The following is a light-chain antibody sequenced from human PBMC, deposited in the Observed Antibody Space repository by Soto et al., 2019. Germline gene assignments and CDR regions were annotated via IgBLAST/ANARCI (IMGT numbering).Light chain of an antibody. V-gene: IGLV3-21*04. CDR1: NIGSKS. Sequence: SYELTQPPSVSVAPGKTARITCGGNNIGSKSVHWYQQKPGQAPVLVIYYXXXRPSGIPERFSXSNSGNTATLTISRVEAGXEADXYCQVWDSSSDHVVFGGGTKLTVL. J-gene: IGLJ2*01. CDR3: QVWDSSSDHVV. CDR2: YXX.